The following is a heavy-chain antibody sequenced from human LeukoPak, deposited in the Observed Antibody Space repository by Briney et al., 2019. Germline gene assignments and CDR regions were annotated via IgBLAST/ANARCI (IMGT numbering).Heavy chain of an antibody. CDR1: GGSISSYY. D-gene: IGHD4-17*01. J-gene: IGHJ4*02. CDR2: IYYSGST. CDR3: AMSCGDYYFYY. Sequence: SETLSLTCTVSGGSISSYYWSWIRQPPGKGLEWIGYIYYSGSTYYNPSLKSRVTISVDTSKNQFSLKLSSVTAADTAVYYCAMSCGDYYFYYWGQGTLVTVSS. V-gene: IGHV4-59*06.